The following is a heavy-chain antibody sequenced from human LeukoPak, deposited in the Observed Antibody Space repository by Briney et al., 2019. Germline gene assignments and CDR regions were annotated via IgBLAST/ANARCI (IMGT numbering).Heavy chain of an antibody. J-gene: IGHJ4*02. D-gene: IGHD1-26*01. CDR2: INPNSGGT. Sequence: ASVKVCCKASGYTFTGYYMHWVRQAPGQGLEWMGWINPNSGGTNYAQKFQGRVTMTRDTSTSTAYMELSRLRSDDTAVYYCAREGPGDRYFDYWGQGTLVTVSS. V-gene: IGHV1-2*02. CDR1: GYTFTGYY. CDR3: AREGPGDRYFDY.